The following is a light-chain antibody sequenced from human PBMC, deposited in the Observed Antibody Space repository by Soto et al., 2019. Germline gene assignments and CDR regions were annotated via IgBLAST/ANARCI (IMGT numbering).Light chain of an antibody. J-gene: IGKJ1*01. CDR2: AAS. V-gene: IGKV1-39*01. CDR3: QQSYSTLWT. Sequence: DIQMTQSPSSLSASVGDRVTITCRASQSISSYLNWYQQKPGKAPKLLIYAASSLQSGVPSRFSGSGSGTEFTLTISSLQPEDFAPYYCQQSYSTLWTFGQGTKVEIK. CDR1: QSISSY.